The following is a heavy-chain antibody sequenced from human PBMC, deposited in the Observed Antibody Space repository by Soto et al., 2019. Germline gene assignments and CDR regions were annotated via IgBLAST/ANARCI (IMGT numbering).Heavy chain of an antibody. D-gene: IGHD3-22*01. J-gene: IGHJ5*02. CDR3: ARHSRSSYYYDSSGIRRDGWFDP. V-gene: IGHV4-39*01. CDR1: GGSISSSSYY. CDR2: IYYSGST. Sequence: QLQLQESGPGLVKPSETLSLTCTVSGGSISSSSYYWGWIRQPPGKGLEWIGSIYYSGSTYYNPSLKSRVTISVDTSQNQFSLKLSSVTAADTAVYYCARHSRSSYYYDSSGIRRDGWFDPWGQGTLVTVSS.